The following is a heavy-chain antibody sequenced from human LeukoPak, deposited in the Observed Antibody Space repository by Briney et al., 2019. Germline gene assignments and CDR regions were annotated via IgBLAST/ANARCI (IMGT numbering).Heavy chain of an antibody. Sequence: WETVSLTCAVWGGPFSGYYAIWTRGPPGKGVECIGEINHSGNTNYNPSLKSRVTISIDTYKNQISLKQRSVTAADTAVYYCASGVYRNNWYGSYEFDPWGQGTLVTVSS. V-gene: IGHV4-34*01. CDR2: INHSGNT. CDR3: ASGVYRNNWYGSYEFDP. D-gene: IGHD6-13*01. J-gene: IGHJ5*02. CDR1: GGPFSGYY.